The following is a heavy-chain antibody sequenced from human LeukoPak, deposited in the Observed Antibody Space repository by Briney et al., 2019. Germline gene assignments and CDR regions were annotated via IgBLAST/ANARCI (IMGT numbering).Heavy chain of an antibody. Sequence: GRSLRLSCAASGFTFSSYAMSWVRQAPGKGLEWVSATSGSGGSTYYADSVKGRFTISRDNSKNTLYLQMNSLRAEDTAVYYCAKGEGLLPPTASDYWGQGTLVTVSS. CDR2: TSGSGGST. V-gene: IGHV3-23*01. D-gene: IGHD3-3*01. CDR3: AKGEGLLPPTASDY. J-gene: IGHJ4*02. CDR1: GFTFSSYA.